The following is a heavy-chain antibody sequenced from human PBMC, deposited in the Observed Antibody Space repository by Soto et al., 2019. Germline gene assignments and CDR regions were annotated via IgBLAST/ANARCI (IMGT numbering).Heavy chain of an antibody. CDR3: ARTFSNHYGLDV. V-gene: IGHV2-70*01. Sequence: VSGPTLVNPTQTLTLTCSFSGFSLSTSGMCVTWIRQPPGKAPEWLALIDWDDDKYYSTSLKTRLTISKDTSQNQVVLTMTNMDRVDTATYYCARTFSNHYGLDVWGQGTTVTVS. CDR1: GFSLSTSGMC. J-gene: IGHJ6*02. CDR2: IDWDDDK.